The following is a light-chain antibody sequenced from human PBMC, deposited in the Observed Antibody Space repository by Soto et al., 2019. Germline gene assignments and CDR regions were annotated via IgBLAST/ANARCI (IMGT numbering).Light chain of an antibody. CDR1: QDITKY. Sequence: DIQMTQSPSSLSASVGDRVTITCQASQDITKYLNWYQQKPGKAPKLLIYEASSLETGVPSRFIGGGSGTHFTFTISRLQPEDFASCHCQHYLNLPLTFGGGTKVEVK. CDR3: QHYLNLPLT. V-gene: IGKV1-33*01. J-gene: IGKJ4*01. CDR2: EAS.